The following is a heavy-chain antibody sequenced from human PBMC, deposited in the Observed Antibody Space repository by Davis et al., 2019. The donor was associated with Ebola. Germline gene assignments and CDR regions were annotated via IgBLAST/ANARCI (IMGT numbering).Heavy chain of an antibody. CDR2: ISWNSVSI. CDR3: AKAPYSSSWYYFDY. D-gene: IGHD6-13*01. J-gene: IGHJ4*02. CDR1: GFTFDDYA. Sequence: PGGSLRLSCAASGFTFDDYAMHWVRQAPGKGLEWVSGISWNSVSIGYADSVKGRFTISRDNAKNSLYLQMNSLRAEDTALYYCAKAPYSSSWYYFDYWGQGTLVTVSS. V-gene: IGHV3-9*01.